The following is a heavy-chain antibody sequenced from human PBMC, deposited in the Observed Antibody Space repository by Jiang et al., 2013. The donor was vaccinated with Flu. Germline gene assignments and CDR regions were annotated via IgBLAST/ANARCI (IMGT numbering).Heavy chain of an antibody. Sequence: YISSSGSTIYYADSVKGRFTISRDNAKNSLYLQMNSLRAEDTAVYYCARAGGRGDYYYYYMDVWGKGTTVTVSS. J-gene: IGHJ6*03. CDR3: ARAGGRGDYYYYYMDV. D-gene: IGHD1-14*01. V-gene: IGHV3-48*03. CDR2: ISSSGSTI.